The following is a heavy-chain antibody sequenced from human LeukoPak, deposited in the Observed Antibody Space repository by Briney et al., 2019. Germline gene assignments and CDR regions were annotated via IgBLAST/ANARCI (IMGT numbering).Heavy chain of an antibody. CDR3: AKKSYYYFDY. D-gene: IGHD1-26*01. J-gene: IGHJ4*02. Sequence: QPGGSLRLSCAASGFTFSSYGMHWVRQAPGKGLEWVAVIWYDGSNKYYADSVKGRFTISRGNSKNTLYLQMNSLRAEDTAVYYCAKKSYYYFDYWGQGTLVTVSS. CDR1: GFTFSSYG. V-gene: IGHV3-30*02. CDR2: IWYDGSNK.